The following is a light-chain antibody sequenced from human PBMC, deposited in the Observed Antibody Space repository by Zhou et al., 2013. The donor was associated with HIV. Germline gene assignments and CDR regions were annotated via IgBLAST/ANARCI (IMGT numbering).Light chain of an antibody. Sequence: EIVLTQSPGTLSLSPGERATLSCRASQSVTSSYLAWYQQKPGQAPRLLISGASNRATGIPARFSGSGSGTEFTLTISSLQPEDFAVYYCQQRTDWLLTFGGGTKVEIK. J-gene: IGKJ4*01. CDR1: QSVTSSY. CDR2: GAS. V-gene: IGKV3D-20*02. CDR3: QQRTDWLLT.